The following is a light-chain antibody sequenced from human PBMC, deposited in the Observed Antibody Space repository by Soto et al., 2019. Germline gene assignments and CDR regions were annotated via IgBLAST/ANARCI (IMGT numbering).Light chain of an antibody. CDR3: QQVYSTPYT. CDR1: RSIRSY. V-gene: IGKV1-39*01. CDR2: TAS. J-gene: IGKJ2*01. Sequence: DIQMTQSPSSLSASVGDSVTITFRASRSIRSYLNWYQMKPQKAPKLLIFTASNLQSGIPSRFSGSGSGTDFTLTISSLQPEDFATYFCQQVYSTPYTFGQGTKVDIK.